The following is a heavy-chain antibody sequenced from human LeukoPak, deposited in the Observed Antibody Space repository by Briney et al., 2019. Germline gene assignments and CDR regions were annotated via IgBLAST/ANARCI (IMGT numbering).Heavy chain of an antibody. CDR2: ISSSSSTI. CDR1: GLTFSNFG. CDR3: ARDPRGWKNYYFDY. D-gene: IGHD1-1*01. Sequence: PGGSLRLSCTPSGLTFSNFGMHWVRQAPGKGLEWVSYISSSSSTIYYADSVKGRFTISRVNAKNSLYLQMNSLRAEDTAVYYCARDPRGWKNYYFDYWGQGTLVTVSS. V-gene: IGHV3-48*04. J-gene: IGHJ4*02.